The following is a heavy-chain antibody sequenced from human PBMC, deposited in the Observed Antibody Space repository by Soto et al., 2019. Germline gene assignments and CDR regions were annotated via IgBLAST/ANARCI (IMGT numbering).Heavy chain of an antibody. CDR2: INPSGTST. CDR3: ASDAGRDSSTLYYFAY. V-gene: IGHV1-46*03. Sequence: ASVKVSCKASGYTFISHYMHWVRQAPGQGLEWMAVINPSGTSTRYAQRFQGRLTVARDTSTSTVYMELSSLTFEDTAVYYCASDAGRDSSTLYYFAYWGHGTLVTVSS. D-gene: IGHD6-13*01. CDR1: GYTFISHY. J-gene: IGHJ4*01.